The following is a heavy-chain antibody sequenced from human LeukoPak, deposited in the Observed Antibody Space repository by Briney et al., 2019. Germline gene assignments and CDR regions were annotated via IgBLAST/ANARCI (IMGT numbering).Heavy chain of an antibody. J-gene: IGHJ5*02. CDR2: IIPILGIA. CDR3: ARGGIPRYCSGGSRPNWFDP. V-gene: IGHV1-69*04. CDR1: GGTFSSYA. D-gene: IGHD2-15*01. Sequence: SVKVSCKASGGTFSSYAISWVRQAPGQGLEWMGRIIPILGIANYAQKFQGRVTITADKSTSTAYMELSSLRSEDTAVYYCARGGIPRYCSGGSRPNWFDPWGQGTLVTVSS.